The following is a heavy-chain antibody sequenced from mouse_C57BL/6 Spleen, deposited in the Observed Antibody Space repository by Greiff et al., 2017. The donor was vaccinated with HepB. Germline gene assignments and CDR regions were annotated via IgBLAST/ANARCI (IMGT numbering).Heavy chain of an antibody. CDR3: ARGWPQGAMDY. V-gene: IGHV1-64*01. J-gene: IGHJ4*01. Sequence: VQLQQSGAELVKPGASVKLSCKASGYTFTSYWMHWVKQRPGQGLEWIGMIHPNSGSTNYNEKFKSKATLTVDKSSSTAYMQLSSLTSEDSAVYYCARGWPQGAMDYWGQGTSVTVSS. CDR2: IHPNSGST. CDR1: GYTFTSYW. D-gene: IGHD2-3*01.